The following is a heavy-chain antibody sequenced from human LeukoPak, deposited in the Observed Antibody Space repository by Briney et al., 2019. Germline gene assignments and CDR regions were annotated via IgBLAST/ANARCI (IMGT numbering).Heavy chain of an antibody. J-gene: IGHJ5*01. CDR1: GGSFSGYY. Sequence: PSETLSLTCAAYGGSFSGYYWSWIRQPPGKGLEWIGEINHSGSTNYNPSLKSRLSIPIDTSKNHFALRLSSVTAADTAVYYCARGLPIISMLRGVKPSVMFDSWGQGTLVTVSS. V-gene: IGHV4-34*01. CDR3: ARGLPIISMLRGVKPSVMFDS. D-gene: IGHD3-10*01. CDR2: INHSGST.